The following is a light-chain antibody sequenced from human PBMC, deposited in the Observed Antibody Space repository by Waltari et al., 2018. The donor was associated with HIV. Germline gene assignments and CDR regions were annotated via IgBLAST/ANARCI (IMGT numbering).Light chain of an antibody. Sequence: QSALTQPPPASGSPGQSVNIPCAGTSSDIGLYNFVSWYKHHPGKAPKPMISEVSRRPSGVPDRFSGSKSGNTASLTVSGLQAEDEAAYYCFSYAGNNYLLFGGGTKLTVL. J-gene: IGLJ2*01. CDR2: EVS. CDR3: FSYAGNNYLL. V-gene: IGLV2-8*01. CDR1: SSDIGLYNF.